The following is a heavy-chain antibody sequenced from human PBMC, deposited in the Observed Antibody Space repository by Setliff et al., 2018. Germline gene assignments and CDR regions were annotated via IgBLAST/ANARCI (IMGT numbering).Heavy chain of an antibody. CDR2: INHSGST. D-gene: IGHD2-2*01. CDR1: GGSFSGYY. Sequence: SETLSLPCAVYGGSFSGYYWSWIRQPPGKGLEWLGEINHSGSTNYNPSLKSRVTIPVDTSKNQFSLKLSSVTAADTAVYYCARGVYCSSTSCSPGLNWFDPWGQGTLVTVSS. CDR3: ARGVYCSSTSCSPGLNWFDP. J-gene: IGHJ5*02. V-gene: IGHV4-34*01.